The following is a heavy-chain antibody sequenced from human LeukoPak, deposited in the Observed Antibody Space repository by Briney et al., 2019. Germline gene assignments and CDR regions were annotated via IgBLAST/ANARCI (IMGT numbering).Heavy chain of an antibody. D-gene: IGHD2-2*01. CDR2: ISYDGSNK. V-gene: IGHV3-30*01. J-gene: IGHJ5*02. Sequence: GRSLRLSCAAPGFTFSSYAMHWVRQAPGKGLEWVAVISYDGSNKYYADSVKGRFTISRDNSKNTLYLQMNSLRAEDTAVYYCARGGGYQLLWNWFDPWGQGTLVTVSS. CDR3: ARGGGYQLLWNWFDP. CDR1: GFTFSSYA.